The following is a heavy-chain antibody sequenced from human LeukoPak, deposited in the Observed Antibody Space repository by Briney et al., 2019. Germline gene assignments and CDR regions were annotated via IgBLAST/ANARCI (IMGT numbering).Heavy chain of an antibody. CDR1: GGSISSYY. CDR3: ARGRDVDS. D-gene: IGHD1-26*01. J-gene: IGHJ4*02. Sequence: SETLSLTCTVSGGSISSYYWSWIRQPPGKGLEWIGYIYYSGGTDYNPSLKSRVTISVDTSKNQFSLKLRSVTAADTAVYYCARGRDVDSWGQGTLVTVSS. CDR2: IYYSGGT. V-gene: IGHV4-59*08.